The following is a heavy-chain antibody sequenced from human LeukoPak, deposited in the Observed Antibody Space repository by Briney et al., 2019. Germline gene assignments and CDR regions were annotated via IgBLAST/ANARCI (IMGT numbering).Heavy chain of an antibody. J-gene: IGHJ4*02. CDR2: IYSGGST. V-gene: IGHV3-66*01. CDR3: ARDQDYGDYKLRGLEDY. CDR1: EFSVGSNY. Sequence: GGSLRLSCAASEFSVGSNYMTWVRQAPGKGLEWVSLIYSGGSTYYADSVKGRFTISRDNAKNSLYLQMNSLRAEDTAVYYCARDQDYGDYKLRGLEDYWGQGTLVTVSS. D-gene: IGHD4-17*01.